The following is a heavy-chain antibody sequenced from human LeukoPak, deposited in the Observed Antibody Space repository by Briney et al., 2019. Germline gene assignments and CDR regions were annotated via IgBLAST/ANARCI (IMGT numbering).Heavy chain of an antibody. V-gene: IGHV4-30-4*01. J-gene: IGHJ5*02. CDR2: IYYSGST. CDR3: ARGPPYYGDYSGYNWFDP. CDR1: CGSISSGDYY. Sequence: SETLSLTCTVSCGSISSGDYYWSWIRQPPGKGLEWIGYIYYSGSTYYNPSLKSRVTISVDTSKNQFSLKLSSVTAADTAVYYCARGPPYYGDYSGYNWFDPWGQGTLVTVSS. D-gene: IGHD4-17*01.